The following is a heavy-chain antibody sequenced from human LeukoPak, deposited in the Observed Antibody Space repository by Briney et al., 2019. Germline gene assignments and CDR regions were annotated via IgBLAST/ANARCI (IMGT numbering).Heavy chain of an antibody. J-gene: IGHJ4*02. Sequence: GESLEISCKGSGSSFTSYWIGWVRQLPGKGLEWMGIIYPGESGTRYSPSFQGQVTISADKSISTAYLQWSSMKASDTAMYYCARPNGMTAEYIDYWGQGTLVTVSS. D-gene: IGHD4/OR15-4a*01. V-gene: IGHV5-51*01. CDR3: ARPNGMTAEYIDY. CDR1: GSSFTSYW. CDR2: IYPGESGT.